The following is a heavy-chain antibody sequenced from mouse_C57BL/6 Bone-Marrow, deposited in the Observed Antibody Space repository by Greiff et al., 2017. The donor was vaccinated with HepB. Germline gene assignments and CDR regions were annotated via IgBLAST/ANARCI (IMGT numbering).Heavy chain of an antibody. CDR2: ISGGGGNT. J-gene: IGHJ1*03. CDR3: ARLGNYWYFDV. CDR1: GFTFSSYT. D-gene: IGHD2-1*01. Sequence: EVKLVESGGGLVKPGGSLKLSCAASGFTFSSYTMSWVRQTPEKRLEWVATISGGGGNTYYPDSVKGLFTISSDNAKNTLYLPMSSLRAEDTALSYCARLGNYWYFDVWGTGTTVTVSS. V-gene: IGHV5-9*01.